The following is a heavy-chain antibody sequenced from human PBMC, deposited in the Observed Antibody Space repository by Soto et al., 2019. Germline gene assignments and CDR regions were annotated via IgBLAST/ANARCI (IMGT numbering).Heavy chain of an antibody. Sequence: GGSLRLSCAASGFRFSNFGIHWVRQTPGRGLEWVAVIWFDGSRKYYADSVKDRFTVSRDNSENTVSLKMNSLIFEDAAVSFCMACNGDVDYWGPETVVTVSS. V-gene: IGHV3-33*01. CDR2: IWFDGSRK. J-gene: IGHJ4*02. CDR1: GFRFSNFG. CDR3: MACNGDVDY.